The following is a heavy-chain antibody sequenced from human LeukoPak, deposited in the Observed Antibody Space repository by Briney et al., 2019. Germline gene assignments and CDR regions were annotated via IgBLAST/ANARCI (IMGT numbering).Heavy chain of an antibody. D-gene: IGHD6-13*01. Sequence: PGGSLRLSCAASRFTFSSYAMSWVRQAPGKGLEWVSGISGSGDNTYYADSVKGRFTISRDNSKNTLYVQVNSLGTEDTAAYYCAKATLRGSSSWYYHGMDVWGQGTTVTVSS. V-gene: IGHV3-23*01. CDR3: AKATLRGSSSWYYHGMDV. CDR1: RFTFSSYA. J-gene: IGHJ6*02. CDR2: ISGSGDNT.